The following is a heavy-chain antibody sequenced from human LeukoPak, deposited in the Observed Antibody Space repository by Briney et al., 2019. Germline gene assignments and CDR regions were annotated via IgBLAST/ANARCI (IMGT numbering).Heavy chain of an antibody. CDR1: GFTFSDYS. CDR2: ISSSSTYI. J-gene: IGHJ6*02. Sequence: GGSLRLSCAASGFTFSDYSMNWVRQAPGKGLEWVSSISSSSTYIYYADSVKGRFTISRDNAKNSLYLQMNSLRAEDTAVYYCASLYGGNLYSGLDVWGQGTTVTVSS. CDR3: ASLYGGNLYSGLDV. V-gene: IGHV3-21*01. D-gene: IGHD4-23*01.